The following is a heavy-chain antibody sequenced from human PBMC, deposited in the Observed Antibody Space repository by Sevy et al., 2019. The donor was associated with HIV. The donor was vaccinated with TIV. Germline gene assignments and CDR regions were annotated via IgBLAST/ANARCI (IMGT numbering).Heavy chain of an antibody. D-gene: IGHD2-21*01. Sequence: GGSLRLSCAASGFTLSSSWMNWVRQAPGKGLEWVGNIKGDGSEKYYVDPVKGRFTISRDNAKNSLYLQMNSLRAEDTAVYYCATEGAGAYNYWGQGILVTVSS. CDR3: ATEGAGAYNY. CDR2: IKGDGSEK. V-gene: IGHV3-7*01. J-gene: IGHJ4*02. CDR1: GFTLSSSW.